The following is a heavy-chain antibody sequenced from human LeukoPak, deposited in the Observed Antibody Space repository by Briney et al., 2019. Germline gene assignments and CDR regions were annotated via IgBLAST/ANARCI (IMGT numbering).Heavy chain of an antibody. D-gene: IGHD2-21*02. CDR3: ARAHVVTARSSGFDY. J-gene: IGHJ4*02. Sequence: ASVKVSCKASGGTFSSYAVSWVRQAPGQGLEWMGGIIPIFGTANYAQKFQGGVTITTDESTSTAYMELSSLRSEDTAVYYCARAHVVTARSSGFDYWGQGTLVTVSS. CDR2: IIPIFGTA. V-gene: IGHV1-69*05. CDR1: GGTFSSYA.